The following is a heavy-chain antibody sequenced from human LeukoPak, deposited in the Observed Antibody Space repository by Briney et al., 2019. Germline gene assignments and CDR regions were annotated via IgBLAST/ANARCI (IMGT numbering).Heavy chain of an antibody. V-gene: IGHV1-2*02. CDR1: GYTFTGYY. J-gene: IGHJ3*01. CDR3: ARDIAVAFDAFDF. D-gene: IGHD6-19*01. Sequence: ASVKVSCKASGYTFTGYYIHWVRQAPGQGLEWMGWINPDSGGSNYAQKFQGRVTMTRDTSISTVFMEPSSLRSDDTAVYYCARDIAVAFDAFDFWGQGTMVTVSS. CDR2: INPDSGGS.